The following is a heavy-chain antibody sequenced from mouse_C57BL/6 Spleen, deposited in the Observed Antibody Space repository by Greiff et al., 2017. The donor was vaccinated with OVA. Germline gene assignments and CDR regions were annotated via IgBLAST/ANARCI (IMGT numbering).Heavy chain of an antibody. D-gene: IGHD1-1*01. CDR2: IDPSDSYT. CDR1: GYTFTSYW. CDR3: ARDRASYGSSYYFDY. V-gene: IGHV1-50*01. Sequence: VQLQQPGAELVKPGASVKLSCKASGYTFTSYWMQWVKQRPGQGLEWIGEIDPSDSYTNYNQKFKGKATLTVDTSSSTAYMQRSSLTSEDSAVYYCARDRASYGSSYYFDYWGQGTTLTVSS. J-gene: IGHJ2*01.